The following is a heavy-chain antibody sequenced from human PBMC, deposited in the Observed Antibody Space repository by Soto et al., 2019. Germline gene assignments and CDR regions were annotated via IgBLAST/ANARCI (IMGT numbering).Heavy chain of an antibody. Sequence: KPSETLSLTCTVSGGSIYRSGYYWGWIRQPPGRGLECIGNINYNGVTYSNPSLKSRVTISRDTSKNQFSLKLTSLTAADTALYYCGKVLVGATGHTDSDSWGPGTLVTVSS. CDR3: GKVLVGATGHTDSDS. J-gene: IGHJ4*02. V-gene: IGHV4-39*01. CDR1: GGSIYRSGYY. D-gene: IGHD2-15*01. CDR2: INYNGVT.